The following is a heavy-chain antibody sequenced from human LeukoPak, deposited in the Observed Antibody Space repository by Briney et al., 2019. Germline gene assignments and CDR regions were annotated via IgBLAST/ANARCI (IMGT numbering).Heavy chain of an antibody. Sequence: GGSLRLSCAASGFTFSTYWVTWVRQAPGKGLEWVANINLDGSDKYYVDSVKGRFTISRDNAKNSLYLQMNSLTVEDTAVYYCARDDGFSCYSYWGEGTLVTVSS. CDR1: GFTFSTYW. CDR2: INLDGSDK. D-gene: IGHD3/OR15-3a*01. J-gene: IGHJ4*02. CDR3: ARDDGFSCYSY. V-gene: IGHV3-7*01.